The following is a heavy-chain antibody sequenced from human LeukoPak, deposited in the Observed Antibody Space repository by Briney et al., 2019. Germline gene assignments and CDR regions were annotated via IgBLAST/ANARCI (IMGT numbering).Heavy chain of an antibody. D-gene: IGHD3-22*01. V-gene: IGHV3-13*01. CDR3: ARATYYYDCSGYYSYMDV. CDR1: GFTFSSYD. Sequence: GGSLRLSCAASGFTFSSYDMHWVRQATGKGLEWVSAIGTARDTYYPGYVKGRFTISRENAKNSLYLQMNSLRAGDTAVYYCARATYYYDCSGYYSYMDVWGKGTTVTVSS. CDR2: IGTARDT. J-gene: IGHJ6*03.